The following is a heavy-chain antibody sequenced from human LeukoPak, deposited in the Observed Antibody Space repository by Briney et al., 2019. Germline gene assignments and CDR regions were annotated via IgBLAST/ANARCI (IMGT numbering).Heavy chain of an antibody. CDR2: ISSSSSYI. D-gene: IGHD4-17*01. V-gene: IGHV3-21*04. J-gene: IGHJ5*02. CDR3: TRERIDYGDYNWFDP. Sequence: PGGSLRLSCAASGFTFSSYSMNWVRQAPGKGLEWVSSISSSSSYIYYADSVKGRFTISKDNSKNTLYLQMNSLRAEDTAVYYCTRERIDYGDYNWFDPWGQGTLVTVSS. CDR1: GFTFSSYS.